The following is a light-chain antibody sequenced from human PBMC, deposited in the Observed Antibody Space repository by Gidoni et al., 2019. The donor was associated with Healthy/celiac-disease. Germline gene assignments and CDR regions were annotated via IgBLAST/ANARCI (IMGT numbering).Light chain of an antibody. CDR1: QSVSSSY. V-gene: IGKV3-20*01. CDR2: GAS. J-gene: IGKJ2*01. CDR3: QQYGSSSYT. Sequence: EIVLTQSPGTLSLSPGERATLSCRASQSVSSSYLACYQQKPGQAPRLLIYGASSRATGIPDRFSGSGFGTDFTLTISRLEPEDFAVYYCQQYGSSSYTFGQGTKLEIK.